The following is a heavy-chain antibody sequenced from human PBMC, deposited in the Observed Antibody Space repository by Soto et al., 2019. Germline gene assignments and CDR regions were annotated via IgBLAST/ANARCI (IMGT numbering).Heavy chain of an antibody. Sequence: QVHLVQSGAEVKKPGASVKVSCKGSGYAFTTYGITWERQAPGQGLEWMGWISAHNGNTKQAQKLQGRVTVTRDTSTSPAYMKLRRLRSDDKAVKYCARGRYGDYWGQGALVTVSP. D-gene: IGHD1-1*01. J-gene: IGHJ4*02. CDR1: GYAFTTYG. V-gene: IGHV1-18*01. CDR3: ARGRYGDY. CDR2: ISAHNGNT.